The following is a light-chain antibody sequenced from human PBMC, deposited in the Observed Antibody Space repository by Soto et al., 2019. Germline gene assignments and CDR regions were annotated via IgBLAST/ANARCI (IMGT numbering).Light chain of an antibody. J-gene: IGKJ4*01. CDR2: TAS. V-gene: IGKV1-8*01. CDR1: QGISSH. CDR3: QQYFSFPLT. Sequence: AIRMTQSPSSFSASTGDRVTITCRASQGISSHFAWYHVKPGKAPRLLIYTASYLESGVPSRFSGSGSGKDFSLPSSSLQSGDFAVYYCQQYFSFPLTFGGGTKVEIK.